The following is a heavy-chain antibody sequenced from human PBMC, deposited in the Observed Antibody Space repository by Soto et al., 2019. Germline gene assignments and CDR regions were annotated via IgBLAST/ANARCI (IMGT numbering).Heavy chain of an antibody. CDR3: ASYAEAAGGTGS. Sequence: QVQLQESGPGLVETSQTLSLTCTVSGGSISSGYDHWSWVRQLPGKGLEWIGYIRVSGYTQYNPSLQSRLTISVDASNNQFSLRLTSVTAADTAVYYCASYAEAAGGTGSWGQGTLVTVSS. CDR2: IRVSGYT. CDR1: GGSISSGYDH. V-gene: IGHV4-31*03. J-gene: IGHJ4*02. D-gene: IGHD6-13*01.